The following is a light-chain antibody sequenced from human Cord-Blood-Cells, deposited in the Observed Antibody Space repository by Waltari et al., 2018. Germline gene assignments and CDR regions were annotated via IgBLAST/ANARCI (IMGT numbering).Light chain of an antibody. V-gene: IGKV4-1*01. CDR2: WAS. Sequence: DIVMTQSPDSLAVSLGERATINCKSSQSVLYSSNNKNYLAWYQQKPGQPPKRLIYWASTRESGVPDRFSGSGSGTDFPLTISSLQAEDVAVYYCQQYYSTPPTFGQGTKVEIK. J-gene: IGKJ1*01. CDR1: QSVLYSSNNKNY. CDR3: QQYYSTPPT.